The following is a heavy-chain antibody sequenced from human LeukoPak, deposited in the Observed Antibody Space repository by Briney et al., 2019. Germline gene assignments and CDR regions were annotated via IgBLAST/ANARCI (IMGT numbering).Heavy chain of an antibody. V-gene: IGHV1-2*02. D-gene: IGHD2-8*01. CDR2: INPNSGGT. Sequence: ASVKVSCKASGYTFTRYYMHWVRQAPGQGLEWMGWINPNSGGTNYAQKFQGRVTMTRDTSISTAYMELTSLTSDDAAVYYCARWGGVQFDSWGQGTLVTGSS. CDR1: GYTFTRYY. CDR3: ARWGGVQFDS. J-gene: IGHJ5*01.